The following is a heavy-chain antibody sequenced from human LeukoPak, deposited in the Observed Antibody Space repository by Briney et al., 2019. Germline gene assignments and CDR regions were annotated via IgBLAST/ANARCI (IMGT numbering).Heavy chain of an antibody. CDR3: ARDGGIVVVPATKFYYYYGMDV. D-gene: IGHD2-2*01. J-gene: IGHJ6*02. CDR1: GGTYSSYA. V-gene: IGHV1-69*13. Sequence: SVKVSCKASGGTYSSYAISWVRQAPGQGLEWMGGIIPIFGTANYAQKFQGRVTITADESTSTAYMELSSLRSEDTAVYYCARDGGIVVVPATKFYYYYGMDVWGQGTTVTVSS. CDR2: IIPIFGTA.